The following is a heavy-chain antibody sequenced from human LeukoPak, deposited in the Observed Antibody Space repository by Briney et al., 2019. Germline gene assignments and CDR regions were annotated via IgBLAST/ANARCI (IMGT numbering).Heavy chain of an antibody. J-gene: IGHJ4*02. D-gene: IGHD3-22*01. V-gene: IGHV4-59*01. CDR2: IYYSGST. CDR1: GGSISSYY. Sequence: PSETLSLTCTVSGGSISSYYWSWIRQPPGKGLEWIGYIYYSGSTNYNPSLKSRVTISVDTSKNQFSLKLSSVTAADTAVYYCARVKVYDSSEAPSVWYFDYWGQGTLVTVSS. CDR3: ARVKVYDSSEAPSVWYFDY.